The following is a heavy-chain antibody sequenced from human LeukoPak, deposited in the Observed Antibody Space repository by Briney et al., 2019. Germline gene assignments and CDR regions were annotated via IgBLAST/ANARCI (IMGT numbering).Heavy chain of an antibody. D-gene: IGHD3-10*01. CDR3: ARGRARYDCSGNRWGTFDP. CDR2: IYYSGST. J-gene: IGHJ5*02. CDR1: GGSISSSSYY. V-gene: IGHV4-39*01. Sequence: SETLSLTCTVSGGSISSSSYYWGWIRQPPGKGLEWIGSIYYSGSTYYNPSLKSRVTISVDTSKNEFSLNLSSVTAADTAVYYCARGRARYDCSGNRWGTFDPWGQGTLVTVSS.